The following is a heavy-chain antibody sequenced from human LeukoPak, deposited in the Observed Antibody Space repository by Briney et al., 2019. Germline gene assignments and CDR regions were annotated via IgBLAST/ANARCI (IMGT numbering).Heavy chain of an antibody. CDR3: ARGMAVVADAFDI. CDR2: IIPIFGTA. V-gene: IGHV1-69*13. CDR1: GYTFTSYG. D-gene: IGHD2-15*01. J-gene: IGHJ3*02. Sequence: SVKVSCKASGYTFTSYGISWVRQAPGQGLEWMGGIIPIFGTANYAQKFQGRVTITADESTSTAYMELSSLRSEDTAVYYCARGMAVVADAFDIWGQGTMVTVSS.